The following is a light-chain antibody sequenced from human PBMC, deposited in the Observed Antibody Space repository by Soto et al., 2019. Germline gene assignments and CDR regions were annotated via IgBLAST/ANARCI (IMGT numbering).Light chain of an antibody. CDR1: QSIDTN. V-gene: IGKV3D-15*01. Sequence: EIVLTQSPGTLSLSPGENASFSCRASQSIDTNWLAWYQQRPGQPPRLLIYGASSRATGIPERFSGSGSGTEFTLTISSLQSEDFAVYYCQQYNNWPPITFGQGTRLEIK. J-gene: IGKJ5*01. CDR2: GAS. CDR3: QQYNNWPPIT.